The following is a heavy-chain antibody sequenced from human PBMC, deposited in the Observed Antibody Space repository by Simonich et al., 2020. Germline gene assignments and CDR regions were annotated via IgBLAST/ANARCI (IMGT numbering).Heavy chain of an antibody. CDR2: MNTNISNT. CDR1: GYTFTSYD. V-gene: IGHV1-8*03. J-gene: IGHJ4*02. D-gene: IGHD1-26*01. CDR3: ARTYSGSYYYFDY. Sequence: QVQLVQSGAEVKKPGASVKVSCKASGYTFTSYDINGVCKATGQGLERMGLMNTNISNTGYAQKFQGRVTITRNTSISTAYMELSSLRSEDTAVYYCARTYSGSYYYFDYWGQGTLVTVSS.